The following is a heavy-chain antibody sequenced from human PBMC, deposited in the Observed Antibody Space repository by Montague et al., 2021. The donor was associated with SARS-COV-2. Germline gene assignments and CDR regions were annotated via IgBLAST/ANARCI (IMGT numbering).Heavy chain of an antibody. Sequence: CAISGDSVSSNSAAWNWIRQSPSRGLEWLGRTYYRSKWYNDYAVXVKSRITINPDTSKNQFSLQLNSVTPEDTAVYYCARYSSSWYFDWFDPWGQGTLVTVSS. CDR3: ARYSSSWYFDWFDP. J-gene: IGHJ5*02. V-gene: IGHV6-1*01. CDR2: TYYRSKWYN. D-gene: IGHD6-13*01. CDR1: GDSVSSNSAA.